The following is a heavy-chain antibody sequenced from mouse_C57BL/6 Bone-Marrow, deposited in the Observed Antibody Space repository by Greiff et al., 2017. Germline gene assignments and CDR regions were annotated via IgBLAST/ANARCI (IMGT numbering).Heavy chain of an antibody. CDR1: GYTFTSYW. D-gene: IGHD2-2*01. J-gene: IGHJ4*01. CDR3: ARWLVDY. CDR2: IDPSDSYT. Sequence: QVHVKQPGAELVRPGTSVKLSCKASGYTFTSYWMHWVKQRPGQGLEWIGVIDPSDSYTNYNQKFKGKATLTVDTSSSTAYMQLSSLTSEDSAVYYCARWLVDYWGQGTSVTVSS. V-gene: IGHV1-59*01.